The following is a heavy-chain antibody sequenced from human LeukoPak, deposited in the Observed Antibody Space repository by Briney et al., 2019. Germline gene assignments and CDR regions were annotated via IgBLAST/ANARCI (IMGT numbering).Heavy chain of an antibody. CDR3: ARDPGWANKEYYYYYYGMDV. CDR2: IYYSGST. CDR1: GGSISSGGYY. J-gene: IGHJ6*02. D-gene: IGHD1-26*01. V-gene: IGHV4-31*03. Sequence: SETLSLTCTVSGGSISSGGYYWSWIRQHPGKGLEWIGYIYYSGSTYYNPSLKSRVTMSVDTSKNQFSLKLSSVTAADTAVYYCARDPGWANKEYYYYYYGMDVWGQGTTVTVSS.